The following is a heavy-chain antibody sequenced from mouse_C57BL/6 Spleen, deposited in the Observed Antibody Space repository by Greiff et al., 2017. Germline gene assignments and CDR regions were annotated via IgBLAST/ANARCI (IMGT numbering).Heavy chain of an antibody. CDR3: ASSNPFAY. D-gene: IGHD2-5*01. Sequence: QVQLQQPGAELVKPGDSVKLSCTASGYTFTSYWMHWVKQRPGQGLEWIGMIHPNSGSTNYNEKFKSKATLTLDKSSSTAYMQLSSLTSEDSAVYYCASSNPFAYCSEGTLVTVSA. V-gene: IGHV1-64*01. CDR2: IHPNSGST. CDR1: GYTFTSYW. J-gene: IGHJ3*01.